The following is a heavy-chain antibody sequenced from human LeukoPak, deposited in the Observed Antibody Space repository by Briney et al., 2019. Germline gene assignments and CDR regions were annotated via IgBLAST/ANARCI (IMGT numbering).Heavy chain of an antibody. CDR2: MSYDGSNK. Sequence: GGSLRLSCAASGFTFSSYAMHWVRQAPGEGLEWVAVMSYDGSNKHYADSVKGRFTISRDNSKNTLYLQMNSLRAEDTAVYYCARDSAAANYYGMDVWGQGTTVNVSS. V-gene: IGHV3-30*04. CDR3: ARDSAAANYYGMDV. J-gene: IGHJ6*02. D-gene: IGHD6-13*01. CDR1: GFTFSSYA.